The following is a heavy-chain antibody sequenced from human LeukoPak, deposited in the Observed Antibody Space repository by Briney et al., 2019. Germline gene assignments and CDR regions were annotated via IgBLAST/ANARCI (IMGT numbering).Heavy chain of an antibody. CDR1: GDSITSGGYY. Sequence: SETLSLTCTASGDSITSGGYYWSWIRQPPGRGRVWFGYIYHSGRNYYHTSLKSRATISVTRSKTQFSVKLSSVSAADTAVYYCARARYGPTYCTNGVCYGGNLFDYWGQGTLVTVSS. CDR3: ARARYGPTYCTNGVCYGGNLFDY. CDR2: IYHSGRN. V-gene: IGHV4-30-2*01. D-gene: IGHD2-8*01. J-gene: IGHJ4*02.